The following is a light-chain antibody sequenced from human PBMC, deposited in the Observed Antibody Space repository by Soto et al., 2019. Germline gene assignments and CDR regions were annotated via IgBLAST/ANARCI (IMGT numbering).Light chain of an antibody. J-gene: IGLJ3*02. CDR2: EVT. CDR3: SSYRRGSIVV. V-gene: IGLV2-18*02. CDR1: SSDVGGYNR. Sequence: QSALTQPPSVSGSPGQSVTISCTGSSSDVGGYNRVSWYQQSPGTAPKLMISEVTNRASGVPDRFSGSKSGNTASLTISGLQAEYDADYYCSSYRRGSIVVFGGGTKLTVL.